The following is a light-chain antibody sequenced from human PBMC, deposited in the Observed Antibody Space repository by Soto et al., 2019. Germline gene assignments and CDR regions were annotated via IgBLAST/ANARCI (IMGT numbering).Light chain of an antibody. CDR2: GAS. J-gene: IGKJ1*01. CDR3: QQYNNWPQT. CDR1: QSVAGN. V-gene: IGKV3-15*01. Sequence: EIVMTQSPATLSVSPGERATLSCRASQSVAGNLAWYQQKPGQATRLLIYGASTRATGFPARFTGSGSGTQFTITFSSLQPEDFAVYYCQQYNNWPQTFGHGTKVVIK.